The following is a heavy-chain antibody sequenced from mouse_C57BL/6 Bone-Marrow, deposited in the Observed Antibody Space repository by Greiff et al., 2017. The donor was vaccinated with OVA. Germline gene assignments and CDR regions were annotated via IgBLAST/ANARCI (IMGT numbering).Heavy chain of an antibody. J-gene: IGHJ2*01. CDR3: ARGRDSSGFPLSY. Sequence: EVMLVESGGGLVKPGGSLKLSCAASGFTFSSYAMSWVRQTPEKRLEWVATISDGGSYTYYPDNVKGRFTISRDNAKNNLYLQMSHLKSEDTAMYYCARGRDSSGFPLSYWGQGTTLTVSS. CDR2: ISDGGSYT. D-gene: IGHD3-2*02. V-gene: IGHV5-4*03. CDR1: GFTFSSYA.